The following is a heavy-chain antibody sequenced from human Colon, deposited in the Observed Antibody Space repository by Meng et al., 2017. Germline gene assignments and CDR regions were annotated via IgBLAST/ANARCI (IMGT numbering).Heavy chain of an antibody. Sequence: VDLQRPGPGLVKPSGTLSLTCTVSGDSISSDIWWSWVRQPPGKGLEWIGEVYHRGDTNYNPSLKSRVVISVDRSKNQFSLNLSSVTAADTAVYYCGRDQGRQLINHWGQGTLVTVSS. V-gene: IGHV4-4*02. J-gene: IGHJ4*02. CDR1: GDSISSDIW. CDR2: VYHRGDT. D-gene: IGHD1-1*01. CDR3: GRDQGRQLINH.